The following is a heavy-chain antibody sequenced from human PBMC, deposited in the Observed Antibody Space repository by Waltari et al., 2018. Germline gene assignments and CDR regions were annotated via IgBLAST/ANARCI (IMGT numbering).Heavy chain of an antibody. CDR2: ITGSGLTT. D-gene: IGHD5-18*01. Sequence: EVHLLESGGGLVQPGGYLRLSCTPSMFPFRNYHLSWVRQAPGKGPEWVSAITGSGLTTYYADSVKGRFTVSRDNSRNTVFLQMNTLRGDDTAVYYCAKEWEDTAMVAYYFDSWCQGTLVTVSS. V-gene: IGHV3-23*01. CDR3: AKEWEDTAMVAYYFDS. J-gene: IGHJ4*02. CDR1: MFPFRNYH.